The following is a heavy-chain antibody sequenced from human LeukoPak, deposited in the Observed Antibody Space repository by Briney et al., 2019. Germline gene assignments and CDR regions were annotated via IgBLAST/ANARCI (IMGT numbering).Heavy chain of an antibody. CDR1: GFTFSSYA. V-gene: IGHV3-23*01. Sequence: GGSLRLSCAASGFTFSSYAMNWVRQAPGKGREWVSVISGSGGTTYYADSVKGRFTISRDNSKNTLYLQMNSLRAEDTAVYYCAKRVGGVNNFDYWGQGTLVTVSS. J-gene: IGHJ4*02. D-gene: IGHD3-16*01. CDR2: ISGSGGTT. CDR3: AKRVGGVNNFDY.